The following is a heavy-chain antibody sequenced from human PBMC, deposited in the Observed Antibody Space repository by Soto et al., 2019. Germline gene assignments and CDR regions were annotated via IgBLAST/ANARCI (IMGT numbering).Heavy chain of an antibody. D-gene: IGHD2-2*01. V-gene: IGHV4-34*04. CDR2: INHSGST. J-gene: IGHJ6*03. CDR1: GGSLSDYY. Sequence: QVQLQQWGAGLLKPSGTLSLTCGVSGGSLSDYYWSWIRQPPGKGLEWIGEINHSGSTNLNPSLKCRATIAVDMSKNSFSMTLSSVTAADTALYYCARPQIKYCSIISCSPDYNYYMDVWGTGTAVTVSS. CDR3: ARPQIKYCSIISCSPDYNYYMDV.